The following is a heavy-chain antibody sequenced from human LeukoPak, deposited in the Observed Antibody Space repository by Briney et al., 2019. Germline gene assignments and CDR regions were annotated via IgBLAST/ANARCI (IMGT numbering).Heavy chain of an antibody. CDR2: ISSSSSYI. CDR1: GFTFSSYS. Sequence: PGGSLRLSCAASGFTFSSYSMNWVRQAPGKGLEWVSSISSSSSYIYYADSVEGRFTISRDNAKNSLYLQMNSLRVEDTAVYFCARQSSIWNDGTNTDFNSWGQGTLVTVSS. D-gene: IGHD1-1*01. V-gene: IGHV3-21*01. CDR3: ARQSSIWNDGTNTDFNS. J-gene: IGHJ4*02.